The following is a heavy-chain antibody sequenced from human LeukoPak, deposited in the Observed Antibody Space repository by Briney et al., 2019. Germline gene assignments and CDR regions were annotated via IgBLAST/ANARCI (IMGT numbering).Heavy chain of an antibody. Sequence: GGSLRLSCAASGFTFSSYGMHWVRQAPGKGLEWVAVIWYDGSNKYYADSVKGRFTISRDNSKNTLYLQMNSLRAEDTAVYYCAGSISSNGYYYFSYWGQGTLVTVSS. CDR1: GFTFSSYG. D-gene: IGHD3-22*01. CDR2: IWYDGSNK. J-gene: IGHJ4*02. CDR3: AGSISSNGYYYFSY. V-gene: IGHV3-33*01.